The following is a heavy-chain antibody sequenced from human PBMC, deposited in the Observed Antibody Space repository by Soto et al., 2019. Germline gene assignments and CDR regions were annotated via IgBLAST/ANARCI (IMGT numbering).Heavy chain of an antibody. CDR3: VRGLDGSGSYYTDY. V-gene: IGHV1-18*01. CDR2: ISAYNGNI. D-gene: IGHD3-10*01. Sequence: ASVKVSCKASGYMFTSYGINWVRQAPGQGLEWMGWISAYNGNIKYAQNFQGRVTMTTDTSTSTAYMEMRSLRSDDTAVYYCVRGLDGSGSYYTDYWGPGTLVTVSS. CDR1: GYMFTSYG. J-gene: IGHJ4*02.